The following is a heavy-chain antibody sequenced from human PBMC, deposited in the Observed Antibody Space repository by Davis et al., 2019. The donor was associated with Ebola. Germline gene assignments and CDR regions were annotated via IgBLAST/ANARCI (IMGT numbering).Heavy chain of an antibody. J-gene: IGHJ4*02. Sequence: PSETLSLTCAISGDSLTGNIPAWDWIRQSPSRGLEWLGSTYYTSKRYNDYAVTVKSRITINADPSKNELSLHLNSVTPEDTAVYYCARGWLRSAFDQWGQGTLVTVSS. CDR1: GDSLTGNIPA. CDR3: ARGWLRSAFDQ. V-gene: IGHV6-1*01. CDR2: TYYTSKRYN. D-gene: IGHD5-12*01.